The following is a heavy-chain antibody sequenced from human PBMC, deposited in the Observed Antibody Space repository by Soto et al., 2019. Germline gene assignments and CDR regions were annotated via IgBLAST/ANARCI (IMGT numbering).Heavy chain of an antibody. V-gene: IGHV4-4*02. CDR3: AREAPDWFDA. CDR2: IFHSGST. CDR1: GGSIRSNNS. J-gene: IGHJ5*02. Sequence: PSETLSLTCALSGGSIRSNNSWSWVRQPPGKGLEWIGEIFHSGSTNYNPSLKTRVTISVDKSKNQFSLKLSSVTDADTAGYYCAREAPDWFDAWGQGTLVTVS.